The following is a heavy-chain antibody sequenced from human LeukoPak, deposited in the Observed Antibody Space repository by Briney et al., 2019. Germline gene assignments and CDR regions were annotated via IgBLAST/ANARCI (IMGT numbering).Heavy chain of an antibody. D-gene: IGHD3-9*01. Sequence: ASVKVSCKASGYTFTSYYMHWVRQAPGQGLEWMGIINPSGGSTSYAQKFQGRVTMTGDTSTSTVYMELSSLRSEDTAVYYCAAHYDILTGYYKGGDYYYMDVWGKGTTVTVSS. J-gene: IGHJ6*03. V-gene: IGHV1-46*01. CDR2: INPSGGST. CDR3: AAHYDILTGYYKGGDYYYMDV. CDR1: GYTFTSYY.